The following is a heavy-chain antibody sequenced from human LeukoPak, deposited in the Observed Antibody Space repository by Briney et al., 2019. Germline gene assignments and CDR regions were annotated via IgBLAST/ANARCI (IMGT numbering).Heavy chain of an antibody. CDR3: ASIPSFYGDYT. CDR2: ISGSGGST. J-gene: IGHJ5*02. V-gene: IGHV3-23*01. CDR1: GLTVSSNY. D-gene: IGHD4-17*01. Sequence: GGSLRLSCAASGLTVSSNYMSWVRQAPGKGLEWVSAISGSGGSTYYADSVKGRFTISRDNSKNTLYLQMNSLRAEDTAVYYCASIPSFYGDYTWGQGTLVTVSS.